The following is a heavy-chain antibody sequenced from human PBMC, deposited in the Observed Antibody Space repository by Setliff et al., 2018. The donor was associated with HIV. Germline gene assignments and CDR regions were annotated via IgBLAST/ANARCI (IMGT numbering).Heavy chain of an antibody. J-gene: IGHJ6*02. CDR3: ARESQQYYDILTGFNYYYGMDV. Sequence: ETLSLTCNVSGGSISGYYWSWVRQPPGKGLEWIGYIYYSGSTNYNPSLRSRVTISVDTSKNQVSLRLTSVTSADTALYYCARESQQYYDILTGFNYYYGMDVWGRGITVTVS. CDR1: GGSISGYY. CDR2: IYYSGST. V-gene: IGHV4-59*01. D-gene: IGHD3-9*01.